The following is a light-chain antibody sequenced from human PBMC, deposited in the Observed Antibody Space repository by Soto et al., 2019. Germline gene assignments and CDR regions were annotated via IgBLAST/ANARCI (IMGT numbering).Light chain of an antibody. J-gene: IGLJ2*01. V-gene: IGLV2-8*01. CDR2: EVT. Sequence: QSALTQPPSASGSPRQSVTISCTGTSSDVGGYNYVSWYQQHPGKVPKLLIYEVTRRPSGVPDRFSGPKSGNTASLTVSALQAEDEAHYYCSSYAGNNVVIFGGGTKLTVL. CDR1: SSDVGGYNY. CDR3: SSYAGNNVVI.